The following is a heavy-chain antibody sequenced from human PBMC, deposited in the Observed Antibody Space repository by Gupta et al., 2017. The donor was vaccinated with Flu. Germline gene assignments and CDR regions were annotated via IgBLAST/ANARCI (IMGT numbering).Heavy chain of an antibody. CDR1: GASISRGSYY. CDR2: IDTGGSI. J-gene: IGHJ5*02. Sequence: QVQLQESGPVLVKPSQTLSLSCTVSGASISRGSYYWSWIRQPAGKGLEWIGRIDTGGSINYNPSLKSRVTISVDTAKNQYSLRLSSVTATDTAVYYCARVAFSSSDTNWFDPWGLGTLVTVSS. V-gene: IGHV4-61*02. CDR3: ARVAFSSSDTNWFDP. D-gene: IGHD6-13*01.